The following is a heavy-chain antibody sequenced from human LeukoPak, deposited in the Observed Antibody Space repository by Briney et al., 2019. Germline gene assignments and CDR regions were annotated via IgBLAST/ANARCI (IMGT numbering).Heavy chain of an antibody. CDR1: GFTFSSYA. J-gene: IGHJ4*02. D-gene: IGHD6-13*01. CDR3: AKPHRSSWYYFDY. CDR2: ISGSGGST. Sequence: GGSLRLSCAASGFTFSSYAMSWVRQAPGKGLEWVSAISGSGGSTYYADSVKGRFTISRDNSKNTLYLQMNSPRAEDTAVYYCAKPHRSSWYYFDYWGQGTLVTVSS. V-gene: IGHV3-23*01.